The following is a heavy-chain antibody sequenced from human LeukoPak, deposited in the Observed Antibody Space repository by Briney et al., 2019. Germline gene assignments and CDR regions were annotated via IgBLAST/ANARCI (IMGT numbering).Heavy chain of an antibody. Sequence: PSETLSLTCTVSGGSISSYYWSWIRQPPGKGLEWIGSIYYSGSTYYNPSLKSRVTISVDTSKNQFSLKLSSVTAADTAVYYCARHDYGDYAIDAFDIWGQGTMVTVSS. V-gene: IGHV4-39*01. CDR1: GGSISSYY. CDR3: ARHDYGDYAIDAFDI. D-gene: IGHD4-17*01. CDR2: IYYSGST. J-gene: IGHJ3*02.